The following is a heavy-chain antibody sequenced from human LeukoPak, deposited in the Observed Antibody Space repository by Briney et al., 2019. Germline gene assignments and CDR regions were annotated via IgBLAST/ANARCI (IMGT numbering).Heavy chain of an antibody. V-gene: IGHV3-30*02. D-gene: IGHD2-2*01. CDR2: IRYDGSNK. J-gene: IGHJ6*03. CDR1: GFTFSSYG. Sequence: PGGSLRLSCAASGFTFSSYGMHWVRQAPGKGLEWVAFIRYDGSNKYYADSVKGRFTISRDNSKNTLYLQMNSLRAEDTAVYYCAKVPGYCSSTSCSDGAYYYYYMDVWGKGTTVTVSS. CDR3: AKVPGYCSSTSCSDGAYYYYYMDV.